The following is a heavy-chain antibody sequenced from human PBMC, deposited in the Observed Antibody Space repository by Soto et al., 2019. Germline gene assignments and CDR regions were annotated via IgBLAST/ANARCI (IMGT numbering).Heavy chain of an antibody. J-gene: IGHJ5*02. CDR1: GGSFTDYY. CDR3: ARELIKDYDILTGYSRLNWFDP. D-gene: IGHD3-9*01. Sequence: PSETLSLTCDVYGGSFTDYYWSWIRQPPGKGLEWIGYIYYSGSTYYNPSLKSRVTISVDTSKNQFSLKLSSVTAADTAVYYCARELIKDYDILTGYSRLNWFDPWGQGTLVTVSS. V-gene: IGHV4-30-4*01. CDR2: IYYSGST.